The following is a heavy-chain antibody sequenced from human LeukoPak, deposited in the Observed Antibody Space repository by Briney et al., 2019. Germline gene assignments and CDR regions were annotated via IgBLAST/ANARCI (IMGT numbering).Heavy chain of an antibody. CDR3: AKDEVTTYYYGMDV. CDR2: ISGSGGST. CDR1: GFTFSSYA. J-gene: IGHJ6*02. D-gene: IGHD4-17*01. Sequence: PGGSLRLSCAASGFTFSSYAMNWVRQAPGKGLEWVSAISGSGGSTNYADSVKGRFTISRDNSKNTLYLQMNSLRAEDTAVYYCAKDEVTTYYYGMDVWGQGTTVTVSS. V-gene: IGHV3-23*01.